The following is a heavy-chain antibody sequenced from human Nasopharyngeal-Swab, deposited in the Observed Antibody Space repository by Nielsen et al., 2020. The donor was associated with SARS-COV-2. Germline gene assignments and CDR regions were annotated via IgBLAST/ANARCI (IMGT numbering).Heavy chain of an antibody. CDR3: ARDSYRDAFDI. Sequence: SETLSLTCTVSGGSISSYYWNWIRQPPGKGLEWIGYVHFLGSTDYNPSLKSRVIISLDTSNYQFSLRLSSVTAADTAVYYCARDSYRDAFDIWGQGTMATVSS. CDR1: GGSISSYY. J-gene: IGHJ3*02. V-gene: IGHV4-59*13. CDR2: VHFLGST.